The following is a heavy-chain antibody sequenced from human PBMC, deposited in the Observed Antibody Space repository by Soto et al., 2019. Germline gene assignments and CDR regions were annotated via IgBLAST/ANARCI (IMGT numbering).Heavy chain of an antibody. Sequence: QVQLVESGGGVVQPGRSLRLSCAASGFTFSSYGMHWVRQAPGKGLEWVAVIWYDGSNKYYADSVKGRFTISRDNSKNTLYLQMNSLRAEDTAVYYCARDLWSSGPSFWFDPWGQGTLVTVSS. D-gene: IGHD1-26*01. CDR3: ARDLWSSGPSFWFDP. CDR1: GFTFSSYG. J-gene: IGHJ5*02. CDR2: IWYDGSNK. V-gene: IGHV3-33*01.